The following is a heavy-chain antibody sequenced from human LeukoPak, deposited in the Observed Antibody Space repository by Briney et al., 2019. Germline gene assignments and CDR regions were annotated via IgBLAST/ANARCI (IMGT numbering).Heavy chain of an antibody. CDR2: ISSSGSTI. CDR1: GFTFSDYY. J-gene: IGHJ4*02. V-gene: IGHV3-11*04. Sequence: GGSLRLSCVASGFTFSDYYMSWIRQAPWKGLEWVSYISSSGSTIYYADSVKGRFTISRDNAKNSLYLQMNSLRAEDTAVYYCATQEEGRPPYYWGQGTLVTVSS. CDR3: ATQEEGRPPYY.